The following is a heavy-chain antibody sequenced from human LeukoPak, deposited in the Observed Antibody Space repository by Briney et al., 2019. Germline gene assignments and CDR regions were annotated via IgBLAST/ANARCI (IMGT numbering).Heavy chain of an antibody. CDR3: ARRPRTTMVRGVIIRGRTAFDI. Sequence: SETLSLTCAVYGGSFSGYYWSRIRQPPGKGLEWIGEINHSGSTNYNPSLKSRVTISVDTSKNQFSLKLSSVTAADTAVYYCARRPRTTMVRGVIIRGRTAFDIWGQGTMVTVSS. V-gene: IGHV4-34*01. J-gene: IGHJ3*02. CDR2: INHSGST. D-gene: IGHD3-10*01. CDR1: GGSFSGYY.